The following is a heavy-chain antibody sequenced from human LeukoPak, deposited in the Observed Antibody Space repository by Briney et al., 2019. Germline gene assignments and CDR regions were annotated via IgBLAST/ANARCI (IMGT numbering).Heavy chain of an antibody. CDR1: GFSLSTSGMC. J-gene: IGHJ4*02. CDR3: ARTRLVDTAMVPYFDY. Sequence: ESGPTLVNPTQTLTLTCAFSGFSLSTSGMCVSWIRQPPGKALEWLALIGWDDDKYYSTSLKTRLTISKDTSKNQVVLTMTNMDPVDTATYYCARTRLVDTAMVPYFDYWGQGTLVTVSS. D-gene: IGHD5-18*01. V-gene: IGHV2-70*01. CDR2: IGWDDDK.